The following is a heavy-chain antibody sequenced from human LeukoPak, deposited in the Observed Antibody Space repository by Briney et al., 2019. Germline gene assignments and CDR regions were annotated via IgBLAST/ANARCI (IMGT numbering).Heavy chain of an antibody. CDR1: GGTFSSSA. CDR3: ASIGGGATPTFDS. CDR2: IIPIFGTA. Sequence: ASVKVSCKASGGTFSSSAISWVRQAPGQGLEWMGGIIPIFGTANYAQKFQGRVTITTDESTSTAYMELSSLRSEDTAVYYCASIGGGATPTFDSWGQGTLVTVSS. V-gene: IGHV1-69*05. D-gene: IGHD1-26*01. J-gene: IGHJ4*02.